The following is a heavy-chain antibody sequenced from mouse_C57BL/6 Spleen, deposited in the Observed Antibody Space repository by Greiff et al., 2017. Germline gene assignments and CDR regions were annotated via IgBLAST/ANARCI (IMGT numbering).Heavy chain of an antibody. CDR2: VSTGGSYT. J-gene: IGHJ3*01. V-gene: IGHV5-6*01. CDR1: GFTFTSYG. D-gene: IGHD2-5*01. Sequence: EVQLQQSGADLVKPGASLKLSCAASGFTFTSYGMSWVRQTPDQRLEWVATVSTGGSYTYYPDSVKGRFTISRDNAKNTQYLQMSSLKSEDTAMYYCARRDYSNYTWFAYWGQGTLVTVSA. CDR3: ARRDYSNYTWFAY.